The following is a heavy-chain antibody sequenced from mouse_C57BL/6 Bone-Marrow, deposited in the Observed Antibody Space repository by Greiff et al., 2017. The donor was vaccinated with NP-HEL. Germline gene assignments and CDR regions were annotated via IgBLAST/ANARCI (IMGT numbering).Heavy chain of an antibody. J-gene: IGHJ4*01. CDR2: ISNLAYSI. Sequence: EVHLVESGGGLVQPGGSLKLSCAASGFTFSDYGMAWVRQAPRKGPEWVAFISNLAYSIYYADTVTGRFTISRENAKNTLYLEMSSLRSEDTAMYYCARRGNYGGDYYAMDYWGQGTSVTVSS. D-gene: IGHD2-1*01. V-gene: IGHV5-15*01. CDR1: GFTFSDYG. CDR3: ARRGNYGGDYYAMDY.